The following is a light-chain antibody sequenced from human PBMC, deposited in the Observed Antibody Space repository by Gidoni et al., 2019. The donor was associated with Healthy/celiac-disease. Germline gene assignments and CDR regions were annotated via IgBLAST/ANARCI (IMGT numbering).Light chain of an antibody. Sequence: DIVMTHSPDSLAVSLGERATINCKSSQSLLYNSNNKNSLAWYQQKPGQPPKLLVYWASTRESGVPDRFSGSGSGTDFTLTISSLQAEDVAVYYCQQYYSIPYTFGQGTKLEIK. V-gene: IGKV4-1*01. CDR2: WAS. J-gene: IGKJ2*01. CDR1: QSLLYNSNNKNS. CDR3: QQYYSIPYT.